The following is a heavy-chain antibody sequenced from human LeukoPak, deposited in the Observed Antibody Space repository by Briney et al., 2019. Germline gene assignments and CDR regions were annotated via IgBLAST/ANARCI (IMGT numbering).Heavy chain of an antibody. CDR3: AIASTSCYCFDY. D-gene: IGHD2-2*01. V-gene: IGHV1-69*04. J-gene: IGHJ4*02. CDR1: GGTFSSYA. Sequence: TVKVSCKASGGTFSSYAISWVRQAPGQGLEWMGRIIPILGIANYAQKFQGRVTITADKSTSTAYMELSSLRSEDTAVYYCAIASTSCYCFDYWGQGTLVTVSS. CDR2: IIPILGIA.